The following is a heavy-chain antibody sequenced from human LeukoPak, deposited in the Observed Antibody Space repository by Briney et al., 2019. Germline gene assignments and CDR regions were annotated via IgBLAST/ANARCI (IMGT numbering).Heavy chain of an antibody. D-gene: IGHD4-23*01. Sequence: SKTLSLTCAVYGGSFSGYYWSWIRQPPGKGLEWIGEINHSGSTNYNPSLKSRVTISVDTSKNQFSLKLSSVTAADTAVYYCASPDYGGNRDAFDIWGQGTMVTVSS. CDR1: GGSFSGYY. J-gene: IGHJ3*02. CDR2: INHSGST. CDR3: ASPDYGGNRDAFDI. V-gene: IGHV4-34*01.